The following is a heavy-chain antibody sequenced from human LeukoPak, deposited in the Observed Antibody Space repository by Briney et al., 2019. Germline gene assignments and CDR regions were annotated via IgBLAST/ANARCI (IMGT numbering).Heavy chain of an antibody. CDR3: THRYGDVADMWEGFEP. J-gene: IGHJ5*02. D-gene: IGHD1-26*01. CDR1: GFSLRPGGVG. V-gene: IGHV2-5*01. Sequence: CGVPEAIPTRLFTLTCTFSGFSLRPGGVGGGWIGQPQGKAWQWLALIYWNDDPRYSPPLKIRLTITKDTDKHQGVLTGTNLEPGDTATYYWTHRYGDVADMWEGFEPWGQGTLVTVSS. CDR2: IYWNDDP.